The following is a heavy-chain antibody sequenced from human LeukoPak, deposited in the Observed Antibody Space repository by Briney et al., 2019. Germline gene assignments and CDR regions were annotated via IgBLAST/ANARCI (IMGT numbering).Heavy chain of an antibody. Sequence: GGSLRLSCAASGFTFSSYAMSWVRQAPGRGLEWVSAISGSGGSTYYADSVKGRFTISRDNSKNTLYLQMNSLRAEDTALYYCASSSNYYGSGSYYNEFSYYYMDVWGKGTTVAVSS. CDR3: ASSSNYYGSGSYYNEFSYYYMDV. D-gene: IGHD3-10*01. J-gene: IGHJ6*03. CDR1: GFTFSSYA. V-gene: IGHV3-23*01. CDR2: ISGSGGST.